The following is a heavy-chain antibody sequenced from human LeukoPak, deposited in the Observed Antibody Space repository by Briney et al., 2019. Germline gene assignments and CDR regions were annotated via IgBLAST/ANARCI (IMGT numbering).Heavy chain of an antibody. V-gene: IGHV3-30*04. CDR1: GFTFSSYA. CDR3: AKDRASQDSYGSRYYYYYGMDV. D-gene: IGHD5-18*01. J-gene: IGHJ6*02. CDR2: ISYDGSNK. Sequence: GGSLRLSCAASGFTFSSYAMHWVRQAPGKGLEWVAVISYDGSNKYYADSVKGRFTISRDNSKNTLYLQMNSLRAEDTAVYYCAKDRASQDSYGSRYYYYYGMDVWGQGTTVTVSS.